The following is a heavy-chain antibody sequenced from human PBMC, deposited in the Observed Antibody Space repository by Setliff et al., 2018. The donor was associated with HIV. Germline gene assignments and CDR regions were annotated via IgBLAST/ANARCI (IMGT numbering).Heavy chain of an antibody. J-gene: IGHJ4*02. CDR1: GFTFDDYT. CDR3: AKEGSYASYFDY. CDR2: ISWDGGST. Sequence: GGSLRLSCAASGFTFDDYTMHWVRQAPGKGLEWVSLISWDGGSTYYADSVKGRFTISRDNSKNSLYLQMNSLRTEDTALYYCAKEGSYASYFDYWGQGTLVTVSS. V-gene: IGHV3-43*01. D-gene: IGHD3-16*01.